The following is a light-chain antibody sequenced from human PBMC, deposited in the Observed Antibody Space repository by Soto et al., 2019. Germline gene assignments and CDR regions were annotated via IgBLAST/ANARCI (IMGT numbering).Light chain of an antibody. CDR3: QHYYSYWT. J-gene: IGKJ1*01. CDR1: QTISNW. V-gene: IGKV1-5*01. CDR2: DAS. Sequence: DIQMTQSPSTLSASVGDRVAITCRASQTISNWLAWYQQKPGKAPKLLIYDASSLEGGVPSRFSGSGSGTEFTLTLRSLQPDDFATDYCQHYYSYWTFGQGTKVEIK.